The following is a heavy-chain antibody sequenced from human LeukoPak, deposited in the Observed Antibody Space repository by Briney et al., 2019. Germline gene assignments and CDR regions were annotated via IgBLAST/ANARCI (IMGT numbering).Heavy chain of an antibody. J-gene: IGHJ4*02. CDR1: GFTLSNYW. Sequence: GGSLRLSCAASGFTLSNYWMSWVRQAPGKGLEWVANIKQDGSKLSYVDSVKGRFTVSKDNAKNSLYLQMNSLRAEDTAVYYCAGLVVVTSYYFDYWGQGTLVTVSS. CDR3: AGLVVVTSYYFDY. D-gene: IGHD2-21*02. V-gene: IGHV3-7*03. CDR2: IKQDGSKL.